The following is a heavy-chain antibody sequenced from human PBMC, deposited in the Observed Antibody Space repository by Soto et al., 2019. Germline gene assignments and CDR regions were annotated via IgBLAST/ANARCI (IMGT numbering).Heavy chain of an antibody. V-gene: IGHV4-39*07. Sequence: PSETLSLTCTVSGGSISSSSYYWGWIRQPPGKGLEWIGSIYYSGSTYYKPSLKSRVTISVDTSKNQFSLKLSSVTAADTAVYYCARATYYDFWSGYYSEYYYYGMDVWGQGTTVTVSS. CDR3: ARATYYDFWSGYYSEYYYYGMDV. J-gene: IGHJ6*02. D-gene: IGHD3-3*01. CDR1: GGSISSSSYY. CDR2: IYYSGST.